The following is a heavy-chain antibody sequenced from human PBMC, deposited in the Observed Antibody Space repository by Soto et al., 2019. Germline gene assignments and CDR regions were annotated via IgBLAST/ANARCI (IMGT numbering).Heavy chain of an antibody. D-gene: IGHD2-8*01. CDR2: INAGNGNT. J-gene: IGHJ3*02. CDR3: ARDLTGYCTNGVCLGDAFDI. Sequence: QVQLVQSGAEEKKPGASVKVSCKASGYTFTSYAMHWVRQAPGQRLEWMGWINAGNGNTKYSQKFQGRVTITRDTSASTAYMELSSLRSEDTAVYYCARDLTGYCTNGVCLGDAFDIWDQGTMVTVSS. V-gene: IGHV1-3*05. CDR1: GYTFTSYA.